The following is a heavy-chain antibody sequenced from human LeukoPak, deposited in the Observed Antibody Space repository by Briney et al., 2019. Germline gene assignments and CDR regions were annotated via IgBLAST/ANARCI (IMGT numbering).Heavy chain of an antibody. CDR3: ARARSPGIAAASWFDP. Sequence: GGPLGLSFEAPGFTLISFWRGWFGRAPGKGLGWWANIKQDGSEKYYVDSVKGRFTISRDNAKNSLYLQMNSLRAEDTAVYYCARARSPGIAAASWFDPWGQGTLVTVSS. J-gene: IGHJ5*02. CDR1: GFTLISFW. D-gene: IGHD6-13*01. CDR2: IKQDGSEK. V-gene: IGHV3-7*01.